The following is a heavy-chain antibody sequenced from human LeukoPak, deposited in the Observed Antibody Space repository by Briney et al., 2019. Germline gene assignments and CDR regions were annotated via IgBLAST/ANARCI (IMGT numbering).Heavy chain of an antibody. CDR1: GFSFSRYW. J-gene: IGHJ4*02. D-gene: IGHD1-1*01. Sequence: GGSLRLSCTASGFSFSRYWMSWVRQAPGKGLEWVANINGDETEKNYVDAVKGQFTVSRDNAKNTLYLQMSSLRVEDTAVYFCAREMSNWLIDYWGQGTLVTVSS. CDR3: AREMSNWLIDY. CDR2: INGDETEK. V-gene: IGHV3-7*01.